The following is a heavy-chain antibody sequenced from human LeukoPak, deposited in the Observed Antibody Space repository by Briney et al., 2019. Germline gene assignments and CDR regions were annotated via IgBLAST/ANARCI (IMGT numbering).Heavy chain of an antibody. CDR3: ARAVIVGATAIDY. V-gene: IGHV1-2*06. CDR2: INPNSGGT. J-gene: IGHJ4*02. CDR1: GYTFTGYY. D-gene: IGHD1-26*01. Sequence: ASVKVACKASGYTFTGYYMHWVRHAPGQGLEWMGRINPNSGGTNYAQEFQGRVTMTRDTSISTAYMELSRLRSDDTAVYYCARAVIVGATAIDYWGQGTLVTVSS.